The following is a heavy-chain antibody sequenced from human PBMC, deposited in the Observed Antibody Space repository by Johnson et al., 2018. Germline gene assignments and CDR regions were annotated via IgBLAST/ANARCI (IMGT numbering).Heavy chain of an antibody. CDR3: ARHGYGDYHYYPMDV. D-gene: IGHD4-17*01. Sequence: QVQLVESGGGLVQPGGSLRLSCAASGFTFSSYAMHWVRQAPGKGLEWIASLYYSGSTYYNPSLKRRVTISVDTSKNQFSLKLNSVTAADTAVYYCARHGYGDYHYYPMDVWGQGTTVTVSS. V-gene: IGHV4-39*01. CDR2: LYYSGST. J-gene: IGHJ6*02. CDR1: GFTFSSYAMH.